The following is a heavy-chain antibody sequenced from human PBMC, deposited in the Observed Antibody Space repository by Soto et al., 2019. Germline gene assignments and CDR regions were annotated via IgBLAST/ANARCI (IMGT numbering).Heavy chain of an antibody. D-gene: IGHD2-2*01. V-gene: IGHV1-46*01. CDR1: GYTFTSYY. J-gene: IGHJ5*02. CDR2: INPSGGST. CDR3: ARAYCSSTSCLFWFDP. Sequence: QVQLVQSGAEVKKPGASVKVSCKASGYTFTSYYMHWVRQAPGQGLEWMGIINPSGGSTSYAQKFQGRVTMTRDTSTSTVYMELSSLRSEDTAVYYCARAYCSSTSCLFWFDPWGQVTLVTVSS.